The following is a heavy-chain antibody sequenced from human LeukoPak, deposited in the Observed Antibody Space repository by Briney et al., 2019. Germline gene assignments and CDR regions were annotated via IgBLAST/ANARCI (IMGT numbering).Heavy chain of an antibody. CDR2: IYTTGST. J-gene: IGHJ4*02. V-gene: IGHV4-61*02. D-gene: IGHD4-23*01. Sequence: SETLSLTCTVSGASMSSGSYYWTWIRQPAGKGLEWIGRIYTTGSTNYNPSLKSRVTVSIDMSKNQFSLRLTSVTAADTAVYYCVRDRGYGGNSGPFDYWGQGTLVTVSS. CDR3: VRDRGYGGNSGPFDY. CDR1: GASMSSGSYY.